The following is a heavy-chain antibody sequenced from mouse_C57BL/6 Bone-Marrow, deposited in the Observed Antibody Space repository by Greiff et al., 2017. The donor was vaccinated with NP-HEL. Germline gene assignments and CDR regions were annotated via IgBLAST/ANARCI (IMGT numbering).Heavy chain of an antibody. Sequence: VQLQQSDAELVKPGASVKISCKVSGYTFTDHTIHWMKQRPEQGLEWIGYIYPRDGSTKYNEKSKGKATLTADKSSSTAYMQLNSLTSEDSAVYFCAHYYGSSYPDWYFDVWGTGTTVTVSS. CDR2: IYPRDGST. V-gene: IGHV1-78*01. J-gene: IGHJ1*03. D-gene: IGHD1-1*01. CDR3: AHYYGSSYPDWYFDV. CDR1: GYTFTDHT.